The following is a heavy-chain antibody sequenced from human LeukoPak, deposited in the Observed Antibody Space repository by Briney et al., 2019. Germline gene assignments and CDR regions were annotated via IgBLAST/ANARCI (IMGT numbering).Heavy chain of an antibody. Sequence: ASVKVSCKASGYTFTGYYMHWVRQAPGQGLEWMGRINPNSGGTNYAQKFQGRVTMTRDTSISTAYMELSRLRSGDTAVYYCARVYFSSGGRFDPWGQGTLVTVSS. CDR2: INPNSGGT. V-gene: IGHV1-2*06. CDR1: GYTFTGYY. J-gene: IGHJ5*02. D-gene: IGHD6-19*01. CDR3: ARVYFSSGGRFDP.